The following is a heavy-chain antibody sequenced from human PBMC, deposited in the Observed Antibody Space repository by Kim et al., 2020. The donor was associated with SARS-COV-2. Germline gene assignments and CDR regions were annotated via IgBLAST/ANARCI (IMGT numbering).Heavy chain of an antibody. CDR1: GGSISRSNSH. J-gene: IGHJ5*02. Sequence: SETLSLTCTVSGGSISRSNSHWGWIRQRPGKGREWIGNVYYSASNYYNPSLRGRVTISVYTSENQLSLRPTSATDTDAAVYYCARLELTGIGWNSLFDP. D-gene: IGHD3-9*01. V-gene: IGHV4-39*01. CDR2: VYYSASN. CDR3: ARLELTGIGWNSLFDP.